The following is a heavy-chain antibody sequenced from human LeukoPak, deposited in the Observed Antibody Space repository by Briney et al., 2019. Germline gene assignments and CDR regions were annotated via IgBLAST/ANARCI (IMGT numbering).Heavy chain of an antibody. CDR2: MNPNSGNT. D-gene: IGHD3-22*01. CDR1: GYTFTSYD. V-gene: IGHV1-8*01. J-gene: IGHJ6*02. CDR3: ARRHYYDSSGYYPPDV. Sequence: ASVKVSCKASGYTFTSYDINWVRQATRQGLEWMGWMNPNSGNTGYAQKFQGRVTMTRNTSISTAYMELSSLRSEDTAVYYCARRHYYDSSGYYPPDVWGQGTTVTVSS.